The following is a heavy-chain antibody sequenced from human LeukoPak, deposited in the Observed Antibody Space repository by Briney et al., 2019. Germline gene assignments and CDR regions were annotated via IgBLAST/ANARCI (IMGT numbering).Heavy chain of an antibody. CDR2: IRSKAYGGTT. Sequence: PGGSLRLSCAASGFTFSSYSMNWVRQAPGKGLEWVAFIRSKAYGGTTEYAASVKGRFTMSRDDSKSIAYLQMNSLKTEDTAVYYCTKDRSGSYSSDYWGQGTLVTVSS. D-gene: IGHD1-26*01. V-gene: IGHV3-49*04. CDR3: TKDRSGSYSSDY. CDR1: GFTFSSYS. J-gene: IGHJ4*02.